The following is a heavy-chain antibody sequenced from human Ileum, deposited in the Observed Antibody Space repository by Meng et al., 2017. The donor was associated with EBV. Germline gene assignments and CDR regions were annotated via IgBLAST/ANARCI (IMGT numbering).Heavy chain of an antibody. CDR1: GYSISSTNW. CDR2: IYYSGST. CDR3: ARNVPGTSAYYD. V-gene: IGHV4-28*01. D-gene: IGHD3-22*01. J-gene: IGHJ4*02. Sequence: QGQLQEPGPGLVNPSDTLSLTCAVSGYSISSTNWWGWIRQPPGKGLEWIGYIYYSGSTSYNPSLKSRVTMSVDTSKNQFSLNLNSVTAVDTAVYYCARNVPGTSAYYDWGQGTLVTVSS.